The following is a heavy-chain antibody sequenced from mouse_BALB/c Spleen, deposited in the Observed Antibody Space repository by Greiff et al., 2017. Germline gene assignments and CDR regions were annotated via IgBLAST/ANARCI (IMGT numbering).Heavy chain of an antibody. V-gene: IGHV3-6*02. CDR2: ISYDGSN. Sequence: EVHLVESGPGLVKPSQSLSLTCSVTGYSITSGYYWNWIRQFPGNKLEWMGYISYDGSNNYNPSLKNRISITRDTSKNQFFLKLNSVTTEDTATYYCARALHYYGSSYDYFDYWGQGTTLTVSS. CDR3: ARALHYYGSSYDYFDY. CDR1: GYSITSGYY. D-gene: IGHD1-1*01. J-gene: IGHJ2*01.